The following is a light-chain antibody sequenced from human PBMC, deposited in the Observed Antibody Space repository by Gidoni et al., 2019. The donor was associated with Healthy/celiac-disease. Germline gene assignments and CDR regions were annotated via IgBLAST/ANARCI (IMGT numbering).Light chain of an antibody. CDR2: EVS. CDR1: SSDVGGYNS. J-gene: IGLJ2*01. CDR3: SSYTVSTTRVV. Sequence: QSALTQPASVSGSPGPSITISCTGTSSDVGGYNSVSWYQQPPGKAPKLMIYEVSNRPSGVPDRFSGSKSGNTASLTISGLQAEDESDYYCSSYTVSTTRVVFGGGTKLTVL. V-gene: IGLV2-14*01.